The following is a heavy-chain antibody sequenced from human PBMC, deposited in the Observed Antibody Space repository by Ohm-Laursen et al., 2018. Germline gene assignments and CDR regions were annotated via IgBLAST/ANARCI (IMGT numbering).Heavy chain of an antibody. CDR2: IDWDDDK. CDR3: ATYYYDSSGQPSMSY. CDR1: GFSLSTSGMC. J-gene: IGHJ4*02. V-gene: IGHV2-70*11. D-gene: IGHD3-22*01. Sequence: TQTLTLTCTFSGFSLSTSGMCVSWIRQPPGKALEWLARIDWDDDKYYSTSLKTRLTISKDTSKNQVVLTMTNMDSVDTATYYCATYYYDSSGQPSMSYWGQGTLVTVSS.